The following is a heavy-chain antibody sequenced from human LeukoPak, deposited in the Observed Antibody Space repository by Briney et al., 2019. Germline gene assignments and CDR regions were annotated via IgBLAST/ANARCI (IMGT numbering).Heavy chain of an antibody. CDR2: IIPILGIA. D-gene: IGHD2-15*01. V-gene: IGHV1-69*04. CDR3: ARAGGYCSGGSCYSVYYYGMDV. Sequence: ASVKVSCKASGYTFTGYYMHWVRQAPGQGLEWMGRIIPILGIANYAQKFQGRVTITADKSTSTAYMELSSLRSEDTAVYYCARAGGYCSGGSCYSVYYYGMDVWGQGTTVTVSS. J-gene: IGHJ6*02. CDR1: GYTFTGYY.